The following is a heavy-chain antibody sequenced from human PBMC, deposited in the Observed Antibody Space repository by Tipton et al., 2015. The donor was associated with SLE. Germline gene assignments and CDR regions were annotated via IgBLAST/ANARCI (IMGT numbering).Heavy chain of an antibody. Sequence: TLSLTCTVSGGSISSGSYFWSWFRQPAGKGLEWIGHIYTSGSTNYNPSLKSRVTISVDTSKNQYSLRLTSVTAADTAVYYCAKVPYGDYDGDAFDIWGQGTMVTVSS. CDR3: AKVPYGDYDGDAFDI. J-gene: IGHJ3*02. D-gene: IGHD4-17*01. CDR2: IYTSGST. V-gene: IGHV4-61*09. CDR1: GGSISSGSYF.